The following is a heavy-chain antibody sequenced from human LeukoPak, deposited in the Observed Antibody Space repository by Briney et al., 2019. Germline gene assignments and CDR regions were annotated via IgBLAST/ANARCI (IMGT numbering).Heavy chain of an antibody. J-gene: IGHJ4*02. V-gene: IGHV5-51*01. CDR3: ARQYYYDSSGYYFGY. D-gene: IGHD3-22*01. CDR2: IYPGDSDT. Sequence: GESLKISCKGSGYSFTSYWIGWVRQMPGKGLEWMGIIYPGDSDTRYSPSFQGQVTISADKSISTAYLQWSSLEASDTAMYYCARQYYYDSSGYYFGYWGQGTLVTVSS. CDR1: GYSFTSYW.